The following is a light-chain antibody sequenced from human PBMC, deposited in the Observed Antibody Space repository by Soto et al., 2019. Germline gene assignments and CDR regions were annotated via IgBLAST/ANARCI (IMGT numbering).Light chain of an antibody. CDR2: GAS. J-gene: IGKJ4*01. Sequence: DIQMTQSPSSLSASVGDRVIITCRASQSISNYLNWYQQKPGRAPKVLISGASALQSGVPSRFSGSVSGTDFTLTISSLQPEDFATYYCQQSYSIPPLSFGGGTKVEIK. V-gene: IGKV1-39*01. CDR3: QQSYSIPPLS. CDR1: QSISNY.